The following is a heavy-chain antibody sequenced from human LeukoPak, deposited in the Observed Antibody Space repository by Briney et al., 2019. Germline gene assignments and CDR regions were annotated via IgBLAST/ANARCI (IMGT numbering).Heavy chain of an antibody. CDR1: GYTFTAYY. V-gene: IGHV1-2*02. CDR2: INPDSSGA. CDR3: VRGHRVGMTTQFDP. D-gene: IGHD4-11*01. J-gene: IGHJ5*02. Sequence: GASVKVSCKASGYTFTAYYMHWVRQAPGQGLEWLGWINPDSSGANYAYKFQDRVTVTSDTSMSTANMELSRLGSDDTAVYYCVRGHRVGMTTQFDPWGQGTLVTVSS.